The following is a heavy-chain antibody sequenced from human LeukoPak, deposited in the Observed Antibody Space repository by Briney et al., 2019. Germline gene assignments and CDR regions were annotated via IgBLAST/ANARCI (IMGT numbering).Heavy chain of an antibody. V-gene: IGHV3-30*18. D-gene: IGHD3-22*01. CDR2: ISYDGSNK. J-gene: IGHJ4*02. Sequence: PGRSLRLSCAASGFIFSNYGMHWVRQAPGKGLEWVAVISYDGSNKYYVDSVRGRFTISRDNSKNTLYLQMNSLRPEDTAVYYCAKDPMKGQYFYDSSGPFDYWGQGTLVTVSS. CDR1: GFIFSNYG. CDR3: AKDPMKGQYFYDSSGPFDY.